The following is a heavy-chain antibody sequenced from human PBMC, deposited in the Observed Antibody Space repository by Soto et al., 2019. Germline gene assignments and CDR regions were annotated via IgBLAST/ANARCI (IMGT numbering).Heavy chain of an antibody. D-gene: IGHD4-17*01. CDR1: GHSFTRHW. Sequence: GESLKISCKGSGHSFTRHWISWERQMPAKALEWMGRIDPSDDSTNFSLSFQAHVTISADKSISTAYLQWISLKASDNAMNYCATLTRGTTSPTFDYWGEGTVVNVSS. V-gene: IGHV5-10-1*01. CDR2: IDPSDDST. CDR3: ATLTRGTTSPTFDY. J-gene: IGHJ4*02.